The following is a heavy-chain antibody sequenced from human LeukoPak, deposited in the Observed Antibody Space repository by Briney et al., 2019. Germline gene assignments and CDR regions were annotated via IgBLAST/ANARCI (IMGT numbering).Heavy chain of an antibody. Sequence: PGGSLRLSCVASGFSFSTYSMNWVRQAPGKGLEWVSSITSSGSSMYYSDSAKGRFTISRDNAKNSLYLQMNSVRADDTGVYYCARAWEEWGQGTLVTVSS. V-gene: IGHV3-21*01. CDR2: ITSSGSSM. CDR1: GFSFSTYS. CDR3: ARAWEE. D-gene: IGHD1-26*01. J-gene: IGHJ4*02.